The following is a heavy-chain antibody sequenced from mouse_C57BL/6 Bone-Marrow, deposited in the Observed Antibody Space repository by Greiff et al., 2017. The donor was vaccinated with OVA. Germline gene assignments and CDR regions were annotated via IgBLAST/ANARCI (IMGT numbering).Heavy chain of an antibody. Sequence: EVQLVESGGGLVKPGGSLKLSCAASGFTFSSYAMSWVRQTPEKRLEWVAYISSGGDYIYYADTVKGRFTISRDNARNTLYLQMSSLKSEDTAMYYCTRGFYYGSSYRYFDYWGQGTTLTVSS. CDR2: ISSGGDYI. J-gene: IGHJ2*01. D-gene: IGHD1-1*01. CDR1: GFTFSSYA. V-gene: IGHV5-9-1*02. CDR3: TRGFYYGSSYRYFDY.